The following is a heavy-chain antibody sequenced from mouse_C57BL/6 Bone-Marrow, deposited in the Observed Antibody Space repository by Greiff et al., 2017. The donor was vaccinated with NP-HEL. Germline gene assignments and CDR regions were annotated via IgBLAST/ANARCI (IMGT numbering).Heavy chain of an antibody. V-gene: IGHV1-52*01. CDR1: GYTFTSYW. J-gene: IGHJ1*03. Sequence: QVQLQQPGAELVRPGSSVKLSCKASGYTFTSYWMHWVKQRPIQGLEWIGNIDPSDSETHYNQKFKDKATLTVDKSSSTAYMQLSSLTSEDSAVYYGARDGMSYWYFEVWGTGTTVTVSP. CDR3: ARDGMSYWYFEV. D-gene: IGHD1-1*01. CDR2: IDPSDSET.